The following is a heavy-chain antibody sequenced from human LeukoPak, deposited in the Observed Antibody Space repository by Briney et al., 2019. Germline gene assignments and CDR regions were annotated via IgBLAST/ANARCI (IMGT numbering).Heavy chain of an antibody. D-gene: IGHD5-24*01. Sequence: PGGSLRLSCAASGFTFSSYSMNWVRQAPGKGLEWVSSISSSSSYIYYADSVKGRFTISRDNAKNSLYLQMNSLRAEDTAIYYSAKIRAGYIPDAFDVWGQGTMVTVSS. CDR1: GFTFSSYS. J-gene: IGHJ3*01. CDR2: ISSSSSYI. CDR3: AKIRAGYIPDAFDV. V-gene: IGHV3-21*04.